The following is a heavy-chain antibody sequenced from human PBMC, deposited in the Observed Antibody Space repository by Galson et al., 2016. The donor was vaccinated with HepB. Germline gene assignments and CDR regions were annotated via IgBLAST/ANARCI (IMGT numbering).Heavy chain of an antibody. CDR1: GFTFSSYW. D-gene: IGHD1-26*01. CDR3: ARFSGRYNGDFDY. Sequence: SLRLSCAGSGFTFSSYWMHWVRQAPGEGLVWVSHISGDGSSTHYGDSVKGRFTVSRDNAKNSLYVQMNGLSAEDTAVYYCARFSGRYNGDFDYWGQGTLVTVSS. V-gene: IGHV3-74*01. J-gene: IGHJ4*02. CDR2: ISGDGSST.